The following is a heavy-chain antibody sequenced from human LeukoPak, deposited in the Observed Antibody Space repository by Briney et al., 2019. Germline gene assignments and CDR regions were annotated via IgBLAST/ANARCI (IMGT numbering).Heavy chain of an antibody. D-gene: IGHD2-15*01. V-gene: IGHV3-74*01. CDR2: INSDGSST. J-gene: IGHJ4*02. Sequence: GGSLRLSCAASGFTFSSYWMHWVRQAPGKGLVWVSRINSDGSSTSYADSVKGRFTISRDNSKNTLYLQMNSLRAEDMAVYYCARDRTFVRWSLLRCRGGVDYWGQGTLVTVSS. CDR1: GFTFSSYW. CDR3: ARDRTFVRWSLLRCRGGVDY.